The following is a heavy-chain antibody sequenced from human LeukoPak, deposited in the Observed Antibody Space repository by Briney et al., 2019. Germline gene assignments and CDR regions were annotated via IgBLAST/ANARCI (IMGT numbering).Heavy chain of an antibody. Sequence: ASVKVSCKASGYTFTSYYMHWVRQAPGQGLEWMGIINPSGGSTSYAQKFQGRVTMTRDTSTSTVYMELSSLRSEDTAVYYCATEPLNPYSSSGYGMDVWGQGTTVTVSS. J-gene: IGHJ6*02. CDR3: ATEPLNPYSSSGYGMDV. D-gene: IGHD6-6*01. V-gene: IGHV1-46*01. CDR1: GYTFTSYY. CDR2: INPSGGST.